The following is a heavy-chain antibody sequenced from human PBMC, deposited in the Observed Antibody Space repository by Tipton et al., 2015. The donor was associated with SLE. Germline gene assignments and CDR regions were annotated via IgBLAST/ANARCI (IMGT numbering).Heavy chain of an antibody. D-gene: IGHD3-22*01. CDR1: GFTFSSYE. V-gene: IGHV3-48*03. CDR2: ISSSGSTI. CDR3: AKDEDYYDDSGVGYYYYMDV. J-gene: IGHJ6*03. Sequence: GSLRLSCAASGFTFSSYEMNWVRQAPGKGLEWVSYISSSGSTIYYADSVKGRFTTSRDNSKNTLYLQMNSLRAEDTAVYYCAKDEDYYDDSGVGYYYYMDVWGKGTTVTVSS.